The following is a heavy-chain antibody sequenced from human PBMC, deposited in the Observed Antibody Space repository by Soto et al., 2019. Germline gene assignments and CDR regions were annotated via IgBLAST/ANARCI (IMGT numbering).Heavy chain of an antibody. V-gene: IGHV1-69*13. CDR2: IIPIFGTA. J-gene: IGHJ4*02. CDR3: ARDRSLLSGSYGY. D-gene: IGHD1-26*01. Sequence: SVKVSCKASGVTFSSYAISWVRQAPGQGLEWMGGIIPIFGTANYAQKFQGRVTITADESTSTAYMELSSLRSEDTAVYYCARDRSLLSGSYGYWGQGTLVTVSS. CDR1: GVTFSSYA.